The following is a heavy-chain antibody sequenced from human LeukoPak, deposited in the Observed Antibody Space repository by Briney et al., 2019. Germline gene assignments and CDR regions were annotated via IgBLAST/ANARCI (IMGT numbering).Heavy chain of an antibody. J-gene: IGHJ3*02. D-gene: IGHD2-15*01. CDR3: AREALGDIVVVVAATPDAFDI. CDR2: IIPIFGTA. Sequence: SVMVSCKASGGTFSSYAISWVRQAPGQGLEWMGRIIPIFGTANYAQKFQGRVTITTDESTSTAYMELSSLRSEDTAVYYCAREALGDIVVVVAATPDAFDIWGQGTMVTVSS. CDR1: GGTFSSYA. V-gene: IGHV1-69*05.